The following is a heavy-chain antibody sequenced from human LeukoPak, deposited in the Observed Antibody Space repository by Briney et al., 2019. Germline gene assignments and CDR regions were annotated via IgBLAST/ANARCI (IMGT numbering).Heavy chain of an antibody. V-gene: IGHV1-18*01. CDR1: GYTFMTFG. J-gene: IGHJ3*02. CDR3: ARAGTTVTGGDAFDI. CDR2: ISPSSGNT. Sequence: ASVKVSCKASGYTFMTFGISWVRQAPGQALEWMGWISPSSGNTNSAQKSQGRLSMSTDTSTGIAYMHLRSLTPADTALYYCARAGTTVTGGDAFDIWGQGTMVIVSA. D-gene: IGHD1-1*01.